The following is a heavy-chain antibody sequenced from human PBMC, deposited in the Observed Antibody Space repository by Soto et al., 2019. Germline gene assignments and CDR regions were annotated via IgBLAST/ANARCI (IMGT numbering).Heavy chain of an antibody. V-gene: IGHV1-69*13. D-gene: IGHD3-22*01. J-gene: IGHJ6*02. CDR3: ARAVPITYYYDSSGYSSGPYYYYGMDV. Sequence: SVKVSCKASGGTFSSYAISWVRQAPGQGLEWMGGIIPIFGTANYAQKFQGRVTITADESTSTAYMELSSLRSEDTAVYYCARAVPITYYYDSSGYSSGPYYYYGMDVWGQGTTVTVSS. CDR1: GGTFSSYA. CDR2: IIPIFGTA.